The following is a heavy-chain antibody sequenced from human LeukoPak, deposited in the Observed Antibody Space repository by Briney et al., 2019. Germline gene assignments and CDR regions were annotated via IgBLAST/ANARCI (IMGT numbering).Heavy chain of an antibody. V-gene: IGHV3-30*03. J-gene: IGHJ4*02. CDR2: ISYDGSEK. CDR1: GFTFSNYG. CDR3: AREGSSGYYPY. Sequence: PGGSLRLSCAASGFTFSNYGMHWVRQAPGKGLEWVAVISYDGSEKHYADPVKGRFTISRDNSKNTLYLQMNSLRVEDTAVYYCAREGSSGYYPYWGQGILVTVSS. D-gene: IGHD3-22*01.